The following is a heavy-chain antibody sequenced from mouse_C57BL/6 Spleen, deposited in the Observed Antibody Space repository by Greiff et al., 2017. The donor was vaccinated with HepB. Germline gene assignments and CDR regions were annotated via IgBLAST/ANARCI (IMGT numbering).Heavy chain of an antibody. V-gene: IGHV1-4*01. Sequence: QVQLQQSGAELARPGASVKMSCKASGYTFTSYTMHWVQQWPGQGLEWIGYINPSSGYTRYNQKFKDKATLTADKSCSTAYMQLSSLTSEDSAVYYGARSVYYGNYGWYFDVWGTGTTVTVSS. CDR3: ARSVYYGNYGWYFDV. D-gene: IGHD2-1*01. J-gene: IGHJ1*03. CDR1: GYTFTSYT. CDR2: INPSSGYT.